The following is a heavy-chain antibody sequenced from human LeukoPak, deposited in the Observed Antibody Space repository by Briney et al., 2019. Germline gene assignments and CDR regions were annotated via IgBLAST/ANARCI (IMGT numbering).Heavy chain of an antibody. CDR2: ISYDGSNK. V-gene: IGHV3-30*04. CDR1: GFTFSSYA. Sequence: GGSLRLSCAASGFTFSSYAMHGVRQAPGKGLEWVAVISYDGSNKYYADSVKGRFTISRDNSNNTLYLQMNSLTADDTALYYCVRDADGGHSWFDTWGQGTLVTVSS. J-gene: IGHJ5*02. D-gene: IGHD4-23*01. CDR3: VRDADGGHSWFDT.